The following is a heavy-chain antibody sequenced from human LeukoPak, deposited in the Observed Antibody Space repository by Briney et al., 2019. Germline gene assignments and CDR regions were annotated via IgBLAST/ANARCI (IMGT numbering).Heavy chain of an antibody. Sequence: GESLKISCKGSGYSFTSYWIGWVRQIPGKGLEWMGIIYPGDSDTRYSPSFQGQVTISADKSISTAYLQWSSLKASDTAMYYCARAPYYYDTPPYFDYWGQGTLVTVFS. D-gene: IGHD3-22*01. CDR2: IYPGDSDT. CDR1: GYSFTSYW. V-gene: IGHV5-51*01. CDR3: ARAPYYYDTPPYFDY. J-gene: IGHJ4*02.